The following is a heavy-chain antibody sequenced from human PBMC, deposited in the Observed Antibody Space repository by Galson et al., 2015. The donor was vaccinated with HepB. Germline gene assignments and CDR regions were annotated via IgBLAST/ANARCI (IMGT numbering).Heavy chain of an antibody. Sequence: LRLSCAASGFTFSTYGMHWVRQAPGKGLEWVAVISYDGSNKYYADSVKGRFTISRDNSKNTLYLQMNSLRAEDTAVFYCAKTRSYGADAFDIWGQGTMVTVSS. J-gene: IGHJ3*02. V-gene: IGHV3-30*18. CDR2: ISYDGSNK. CDR3: AKTRSYGADAFDI. D-gene: IGHD3-10*01. CDR1: GFTFSTYG.